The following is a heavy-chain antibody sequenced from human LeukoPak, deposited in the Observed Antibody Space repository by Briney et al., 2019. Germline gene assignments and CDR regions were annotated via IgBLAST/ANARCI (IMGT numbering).Heavy chain of an antibody. Sequence: PGGSLRLSCAASGFTFSGFSMHWIRQAPGRGLEYVLAITGNGDKTFYTDSVRGRFTIFRDNSKNTLFLQMGSLRGEDTALYFCARIGMENFYDLWGQGTLVTVSS. J-gene: IGHJ5*02. CDR2: ITGNGDKT. CDR3: ARIGMENFYDL. V-gene: IGHV3-64*02. CDR1: GFTFSGFS. D-gene: IGHD2/OR15-2a*01.